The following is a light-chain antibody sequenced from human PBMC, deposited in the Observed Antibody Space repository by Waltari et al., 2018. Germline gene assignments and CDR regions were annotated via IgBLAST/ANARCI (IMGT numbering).Light chain of an antibody. V-gene: IGKV1-9*01. J-gene: IGKJ2*01. CDR2: AAS. CDR3: QQLNSDRYT. Sequence: IQLTQSPSFLSASVGDRVTITGRASQTISIYLAWYQQKPGKAPKLLIYAASTLQRGVPSRFSGSESGTEFSFTISSLQPEDSATYYCQQLNSDRYTFGQGTKLEIK. CDR1: QTISIY.